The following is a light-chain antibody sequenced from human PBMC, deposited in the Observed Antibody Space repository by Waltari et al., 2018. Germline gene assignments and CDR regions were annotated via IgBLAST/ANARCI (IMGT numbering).Light chain of an antibody. V-gene: IGKV2-30*02. Sequence: VVMTQSPLSLPVTLGQPASISCRSSQSLVHSDGNTYLNWFHQRPGQSPRRLIYKVSNRESGVPDRVSGSGSGTDFTLKISRVEAEDVGIYYCLQNTYWPFIFGQGTKLEIK. CDR2: KVS. J-gene: IGKJ2*01. CDR3: LQNTYWPFI. CDR1: QSLVHSDGNTY.